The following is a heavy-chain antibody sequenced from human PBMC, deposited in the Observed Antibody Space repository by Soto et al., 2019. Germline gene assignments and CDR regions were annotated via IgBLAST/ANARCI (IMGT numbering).Heavy chain of an antibody. Sequence: QVQLVQSGAEVKKPGSSVKVSCKASGGTFSSYTISWVRQAPGQGLEWMGRIIPILGIANYAQKFQGRVTITADKSTSTAYMEMSSLRSEDTAVYYCAYGRSWYEGLDYWGQGTLVTVSS. CDR1: GGTFSSYT. CDR3: AYGRSWYEGLDY. V-gene: IGHV1-69*02. CDR2: IIPILGIA. D-gene: IGHD6-13*01. J-gene: IGHJ4*02.